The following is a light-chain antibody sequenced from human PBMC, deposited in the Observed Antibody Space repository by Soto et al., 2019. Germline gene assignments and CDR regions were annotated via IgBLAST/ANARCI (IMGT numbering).Light chain of an antibody. CDR1: QSVRSN. CDR2: DAS. V-gene: IGKV3-20*01. CDR3: QQFVTSRT. Sequence: EIVMTQSPATLSVSPGDRATLSCRASQSVRSNLAWYQQKPGQAPRLLIYDASSRATGIPDRFSGGGSGTDFTLTISRLEPEDFAVYYCQQFVTSRTFGQGTKVDNK. J-gene: IGKJ1*01.